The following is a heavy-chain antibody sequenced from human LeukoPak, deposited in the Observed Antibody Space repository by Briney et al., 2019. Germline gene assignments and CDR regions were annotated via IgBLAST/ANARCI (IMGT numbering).Heavy chain of an antibody. CDR2: ISGYNGNT. D-gene: IGHD2-2*01. CDR3: ARSLGYCTSTSCYLQAFDI. Sequence: ASVKVSCKASGYTFTSYGVTWVRQAPGQGLEWMGWISGYNGNTNYAQKLQGRVTMTTDTSTSTAYMELQSLRSDDTAVYYCARSLGYCTSTSCYLQAFDIWGQGTMVTVSS. V-gene: IGHV1-18*01. J-gene: IGHJ3*02. CDR1: GYTFTSYG.